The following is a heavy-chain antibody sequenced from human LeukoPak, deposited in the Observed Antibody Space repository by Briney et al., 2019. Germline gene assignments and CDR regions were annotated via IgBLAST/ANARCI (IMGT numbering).Heavy chain of an antibody. CDR1: GYTFTGYY. Sequence: ASVKVSCKASGYTFTGYYMHWVRQAPGQGLEWMGWINPNSGDTNFAQKLQGRVTMTRDTSISTVYMELSRLRSDDTAVFYCARGYYDSSDFEYFQHWGQGTLVTVSS. J-gene: IGHJ1*01. CDR2: INPNSGDT. D-gene: IGHD3-22*01. CDR3: ARGYYDSSDFEYFQH. V-gene: IGHV1-2*02.